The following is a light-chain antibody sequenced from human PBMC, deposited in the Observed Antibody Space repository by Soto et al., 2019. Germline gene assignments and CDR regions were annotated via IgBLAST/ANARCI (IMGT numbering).Light chain of an antibody. V-gene: IGLV1-40*01. CDR3: QSYDSSLSGNV. CDR1: SSNIGAGYD. Sequence: QSVLTQPPSVSGAPGQRVTISCTGSSSNIGAGYDVHWYQQLPGTAPKLLIYGNSNRPSGVPDRFSRSKSGTSASLATTGLQAEDEAEYYCQSYDSSLSGNVFGTGTKVTVL. J-gene: IGLJ1*01. CDR2: GNS.